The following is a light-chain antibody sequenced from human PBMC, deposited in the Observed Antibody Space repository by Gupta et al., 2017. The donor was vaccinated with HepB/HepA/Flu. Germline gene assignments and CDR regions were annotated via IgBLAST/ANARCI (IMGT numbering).Light chain of an antibody. J-gene: IGKJ2*01. V-gene: IGKV3-20*01. CDR3: QQDGSSYT. Sequence: EIVLTQSPGSLSLSPGERVTLSCKASQSVSSDHLAWYQQKTGQAPRLLIDGAFNRANGIPGTCSGSGSGTDFTLTSSRLEAEDFAVYYWQQDGSSYTFGQGTKLEIK. CDR1: QSVSSDH. CDR2: GAF.